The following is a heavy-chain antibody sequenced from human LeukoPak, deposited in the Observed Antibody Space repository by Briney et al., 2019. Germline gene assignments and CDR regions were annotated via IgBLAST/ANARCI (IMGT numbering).Heavy chain of an antibody. J-gene: IGHJ6*02. Sequence: GGSLRLSCAASGFTFSSYAMHWVRQAPGKGLEWVTVISYDGSNKYYADSVKGRFTISRDNSKNTLYLQMNSLRAEDTAVYYCAKDAVMDVWGQGTTVTVSS. V-gene: IGHV3-30-3*01. CDR3: AKDAVMDV. CDR2: ISYDGSNK. CDR1: GFTFSSYA.